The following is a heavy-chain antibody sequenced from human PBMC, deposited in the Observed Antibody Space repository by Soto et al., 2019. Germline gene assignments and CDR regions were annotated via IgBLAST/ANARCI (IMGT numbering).Heavy chain of an antibody. V-gene: IGHV1-69*05. Sequence: SVKVSCKASGGTFSSYAISWVRQAPGQGLEWMGWIIPINGTANYAQKFQGRVTITRDTSASTAYMELSSLRSEDTAVYYCAREVIVRANGHSSFDYWGQGTLVTVSS. CDR1: GGTFSSYA. CDR3: AREVIVRANGHSSFDY. CDR2: IIPINGTA. D-gene: IGHD1-26*01. J-gene: IGHJ4*02.